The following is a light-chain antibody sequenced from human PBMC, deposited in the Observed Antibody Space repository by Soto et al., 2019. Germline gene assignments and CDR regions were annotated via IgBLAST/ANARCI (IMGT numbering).Light chain of an antibody. J-gene: IGKJ1*01. Sequence: DLQMTHSPSTLSATAGDRVTITCRASQSISSWLAWYQHKPGKAPKLLIYDASNLDSGVPSRFSGSGSGTEFSLTISNLQPDDFATYYCQQYENYWTFGQGTKVDIK. CDR2: DAS. CDR1: QSISSW. V-gene: IGKV1-5*01. CDR3: QQYENYWT.